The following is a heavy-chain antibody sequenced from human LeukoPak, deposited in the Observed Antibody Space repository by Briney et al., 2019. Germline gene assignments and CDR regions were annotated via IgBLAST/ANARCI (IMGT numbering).Heavy chain of an antibody. Sequence: SETLSLTCTVSGSSISSYYWSWIRQPPGKGLEWIGYIYYSGSTNYNPSLKSRVTISVDTSKSQFSLKLSSVTAADTAVYYCARVGPQGVPYYYYYMDVWGKGTTVTVSS. D-gene: IGHD2-8*01. CDR3: ARVGPQGVPYYYYYMDV. J-gene: IGHJ6*03. V-gene: IGHV4-59*08. CDR1: GSSISSYY. CDR2: IYYSGST.